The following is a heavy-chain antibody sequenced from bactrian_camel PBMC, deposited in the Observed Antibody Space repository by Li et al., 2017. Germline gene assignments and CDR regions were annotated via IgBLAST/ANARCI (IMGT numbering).Heavy chain of an antibody. Sequence: HVQLVESGGGSVQAVGSLRLSCAASGYTSSSKCQGWFRQAPGKECEEVARINGYGTRTYAISVKGRFTISRNNAKNTLYLEMNSLKPEDTAMYYCAAALGYGCSSVFSYWGRGTQVTVS. CDR2: INGYGTR. J-gene: IGHJ6*01. V-gene: IGHV3S53*01. D-gene: IGHD3*01. CDR1: GYTSSSKC. CDR3: AAALGYGCSSVFSY.